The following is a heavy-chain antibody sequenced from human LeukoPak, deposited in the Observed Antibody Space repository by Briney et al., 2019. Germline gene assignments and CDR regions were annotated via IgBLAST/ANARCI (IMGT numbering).Heavy chain of an antibody. CDR1: GFTFSSYS. D-gene: IGHD2-21*02. Sequence: GGSLRLSCAASGFTFSSYSMNWVRQAPGKGLEWVSYISSSSSTIYYADSVKGRFTISRDNAKNSLYLQMNSLRDEDTAVYYCARNTGGVTAMNYYYYYGMDVWGQGTTATVSS. V-gene: IGHV3-48*02. J-gene: IGHJ6*02. CDR3: ARNTGGVTAMNYYYYYGMDV. CDR2: ISSSSSTI.